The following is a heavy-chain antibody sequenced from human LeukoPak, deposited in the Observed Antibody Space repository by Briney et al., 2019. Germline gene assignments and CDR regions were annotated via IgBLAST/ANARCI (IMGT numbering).Heavy chain of an antibody. CDR3: ARDPPAVAINTYG. J-gene: IGHJ4*02. CDR2: IYSGGST. V-gene: IGHV3-66*01. D-gene: IGHD6-19*01. Sequence: PGGSLRLSCAASGVTVSNNFMMWVRQAPGKGLEWVSPIYSGGSTQYADSVKGRFTISRDHSKNTLYLQMNSLRAEDTAVYYCARDPPAVAINTYGWGRGTLVTVSS. CDR1: GVTVSNNF.